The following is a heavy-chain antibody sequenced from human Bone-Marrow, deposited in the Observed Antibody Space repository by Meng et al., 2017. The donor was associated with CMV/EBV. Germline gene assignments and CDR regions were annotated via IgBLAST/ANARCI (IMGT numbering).Heavy chain of an antibody. J-gene: IGHJ6*02. V-gene: IGHV3-48*03. CDR1: GFTFSSYE. CDR2: ISSSGSTI. Sequence: GESLKISCAASGFTFSSYEMNWVRQAPGKGLEWVSYISSSGSTIYYADSVKGRFTISRDNAKNSLYLQMNSLRAEDTAVYYCAREGYCSSTSCYKYYYYYGMDVWGQGTTVTVSS. D-gene: IGHD2-2*02. CDR3: AREGYCSSTSCYKYYYYYGMDV.